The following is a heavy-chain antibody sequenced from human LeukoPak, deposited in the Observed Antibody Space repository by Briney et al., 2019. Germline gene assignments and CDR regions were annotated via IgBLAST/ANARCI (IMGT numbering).Heavy chain of an antibody. V-gene: IGHV4-59*01. CDR1: GGSISSYY. J-gene: IGHJ4*02. D-gene: IGHD4-11*01. CDR3: ARETTGVHFFDY. Sequence: PSXXLSLTCTVSGGSISSYYWSWIRQPPGKGLEWVGYIYYSGSTNYNPSLKSRVTISVDTSKNQFSLKVSSVTDADTAVYYCARETTGVHFFDYWGQGILVTVSS. CDR2: IYYSGST.